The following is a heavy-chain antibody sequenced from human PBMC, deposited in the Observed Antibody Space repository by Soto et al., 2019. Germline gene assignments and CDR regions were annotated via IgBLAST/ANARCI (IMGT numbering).Heavy chain of an antibody. CDR3: ARIDGWFDP. V-gene: IGHV4-59*01. J-gene: IGHJ5*02. Sequence: SETLSLTCAVYGGSFSSYYWSWVRQPPGKGLEWIGYIYYSGSTDYNPSLKSRVTISVDTSKNQFSLKLSSVTAADTAVYYCARIDGWFDPWGQGTLVTVSS. CDR1: GGSFSSYY. CDR2: IYYSGST.